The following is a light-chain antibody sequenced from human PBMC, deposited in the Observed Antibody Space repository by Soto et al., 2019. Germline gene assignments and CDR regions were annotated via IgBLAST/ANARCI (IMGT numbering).Light chain of an antibody. Sequence: DIQMTQSPSSLSASVGDRVTITCQASHDITSFLNWYQHKPGRAPKLLIYDASNLEAGVPTRFSGSGSGTNFTFTISSMQPEDVATYYCQHCYYLPIFGPGTTVDFK. CDR1: HDITSF. V-gene: IGKV1-33*01. CDR2: DAS. J-gene: IGKJ3*01. CDR3: QHCYYLPI.